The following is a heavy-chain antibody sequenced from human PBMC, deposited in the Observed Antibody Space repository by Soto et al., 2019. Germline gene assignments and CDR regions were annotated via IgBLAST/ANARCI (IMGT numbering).Heavy chain of an antibody. Sequence: ASVKVSCKASGYTFTSYDINWVRQATGQGLEWMGWMNPNSGNTGYAQKFQGRVTMTRNTSISTAYMELSSLRSEDTAAYYCARGEGLRYFDWPPIDYWGQGTLVTVSS. J-gene: IGHJ4*02. CDR2: MNPNSGNT. CDR1: GYTFTSYD. CDR3: ARGEGLRYFDWPPIDY. V-gene: IGHV1-8*01. D-gene: IGHD3-9*01.